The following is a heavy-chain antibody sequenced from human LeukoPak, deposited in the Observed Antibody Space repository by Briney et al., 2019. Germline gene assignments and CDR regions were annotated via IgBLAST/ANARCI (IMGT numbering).Heavy chain of an antibody. CDR3: AKDESCSSTSCSSTLGYHWFDL. D-gene: IGHD2-2*01. Sequence: GGSLRLSCAASGFTFSSYAMSWVRQAPGKGLEWVSGISGSGGNTYYADSVKGRFTISRDNSKNTLYLQMNSLTAEDTAVYYFAKDESCSSTSCSSTLGYHWFDLWGQGTLVTVSS. CDR2: ISGSGGNT. J-gene: IGHJ5*02. CDR1: GFTFSSYA. V-gene: IGHV3-23*01.